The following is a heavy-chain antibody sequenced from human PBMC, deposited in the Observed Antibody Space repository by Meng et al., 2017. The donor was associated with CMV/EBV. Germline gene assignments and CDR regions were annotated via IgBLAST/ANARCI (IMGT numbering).Heavy chain of an antibody. V-gene: IGHV3-15*01. Sequence: GGSLRLSCAASGFTFSNAWMSWVRQAPGKGLEWVGRIKSKTDGGTTDYAAPVKGRFTISRDDSKNTLYLQMNSLKTEDTAVYYCTTKMVYDFWSGYYKPPVDYYYGMDVWGQGTTVT. CDR1: GFTFSNAW. CDR3: TTKMVYDFWSGYYKPPVDYYYGMDV. CDR2: IKSKTDGGTT. D-gene: IGHD3-3*01. J-gene: IGHJ6*02.